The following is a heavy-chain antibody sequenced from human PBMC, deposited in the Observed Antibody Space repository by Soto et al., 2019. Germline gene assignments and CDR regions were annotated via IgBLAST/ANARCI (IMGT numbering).Heavy chain of an antibody. CDR3: AKAIAARSLFDF. V-gene: IGHV3-23*01. D-gene: IGHD6-6*01. Sequence: PGGSQRRSCAACGFKLSSYGRSWVRQAPGKGLEWVSAISGSGGSTYYADSVKGRFTISRDNSKNTLYLQMNSLRAEDTAVYYCAKAIAARSLFDFWGQGTLVTVSS. CDR2: ISGSGGST. J-gene: IGHJ4*02. CDR1: GFKLSSYG.